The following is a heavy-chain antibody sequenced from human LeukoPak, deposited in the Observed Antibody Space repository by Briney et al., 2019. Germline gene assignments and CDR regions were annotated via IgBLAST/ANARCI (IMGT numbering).Heavy chain of an antibody. Sequence: PSETLSLTCTVSGGSISSGSYYWSWIRQPAGKGLEGIGSIYYSGSTYYNPSLKSRVTISVDTSKNQFSLKLSSVTAADTAVYYCAKVARITIPGGEHWGQGTLVTVSA. V-gene: IGHV4-39*01. D-gene: IGHD3-3*01. CDR1: GGSISSGSYY. CDR3: AKVARITIPGGEH. J-gene: IGHJ1*01. CDR2: IYYSGST.